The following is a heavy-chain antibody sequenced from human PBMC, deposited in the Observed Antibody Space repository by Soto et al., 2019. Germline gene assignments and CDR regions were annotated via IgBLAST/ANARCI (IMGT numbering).Heavy chain of an antibody. CDR1: GYTFTCYG. V-gene: IGHV1-18*01. D-gene: IGHD2-2*01. Sequence: ASVKVSCKDSGYTFTCYGNSWVRQAPGHGLEWMGWTSAYNGNKNYAQKLQGRGTMTTDTSPSTAYMELRSLRSDVTAVYYRATWAIVVVPAARVLDYWGQGTLVTVAS. J-gene: IGHJ4*02. CDR2: TSAYNGNK. CDR3: ATWAIVVVPAARVLDY.